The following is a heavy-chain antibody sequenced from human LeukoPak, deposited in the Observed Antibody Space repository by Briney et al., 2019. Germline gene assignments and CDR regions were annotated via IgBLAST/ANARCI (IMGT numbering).Heavy chain of an antibody. J-gene: IGHJ4*02. CDR1: GYFISAGYY. D-gene: IGHD3-10*01. CDR3: ATNLYGSGNYFAY. V-gene: IGHV4-38-2*02. CDR2: IYHSGNN. Sequence: SETLSLTCTVSGYFISAGYYWGWIRQSPGKGLEWIAIIYHSGNNYYNPSLKSRVTISVDTSKNQFSLKLTSVTAADTAVYYCATNLYGSGNYFAYWGQGTLVTVSS.